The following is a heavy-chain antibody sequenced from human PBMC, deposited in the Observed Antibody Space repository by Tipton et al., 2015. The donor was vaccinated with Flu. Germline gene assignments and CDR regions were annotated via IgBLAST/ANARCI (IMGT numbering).Heavy chain of an antibody. V-gene: IGHV3-11*01. J-gene: IGHJ6*02. CDR1: GFKFSDYY. CDR2: ISDNARTI. CDR3: AREGSPSRYFYYYGLGV. Sequence: SLRLSCAASGFKFSDYYMTWVRHVPGKGLEWISYISDNARTIDYADSVGGRFTISRDNAENSLYLQMNNLRVDDTAVYYCAREGSPSRYFYYYGLGVWGPGTTVTVS.